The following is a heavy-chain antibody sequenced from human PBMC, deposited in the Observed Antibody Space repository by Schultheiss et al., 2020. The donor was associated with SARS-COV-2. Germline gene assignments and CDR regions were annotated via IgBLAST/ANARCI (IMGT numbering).Heavy chain of an antibody. CDR1: GYTFTDYG. V-gene: IGHV1-2*02. D-gene: IGHD6-19*01. J-gene: IGHJ6*02. CDR3: ARDRTPWGIPVAGEGVDFDYYYGMDV. Sequence: ASVKVSCKSSGYTFTDYGVTWVRQAPGQGLEWMGRINPNSGDTDYAQEFQGRVTMTRDTSTSTVYMELRSLRSEDTAVYYCARDRTPWGIPVAGEGVDFDYYYGMDVWGQGTTVTVSS. CDR2: INPNSGDT.